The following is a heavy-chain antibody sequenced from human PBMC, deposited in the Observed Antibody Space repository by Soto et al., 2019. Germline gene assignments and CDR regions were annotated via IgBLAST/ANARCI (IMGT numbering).Heavy chain of an antibody. CDR1: GGSISSDNW. V-gene: IGHV4-4*02. CDR2: IYYSGNT. J-gene: IGHJ4*02. Sequence: SETLSLTCAVSGGSISSDNWWSWVRQPPGKGLEWIGEIYYSGNTNYNPSLKSRLAISIDTSKNQFSLKLSSVTAADTAVYFCAREGGESSDGLYYFDSWGQGSLVTVSS. D-gene: IGHD3-16*01. CDR3: AREGGESSDGLYYFDS.